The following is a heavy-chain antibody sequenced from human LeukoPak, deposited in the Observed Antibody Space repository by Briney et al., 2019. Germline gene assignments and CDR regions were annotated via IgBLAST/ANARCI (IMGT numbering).Heavy chain of an antibody. CDR3: ARQEPYYYGSGSFDY. J-gene: IGHJ4*02. V-gene: IGHV4-39*01. CDR1: GGSISSGSYY. CDR2: IYYSGST. Sequence: PSETLSLTCTVSGGSISSGSYYWGWIRQPPGKGLEWIGSIYYSGSTYYNPSLKSRVTISVDTSKNQFSLKLSSVTAADTAVYYCARQEPYYYGSGSFDYWGQGTLVTVSS. D-gene: IGHD3-10*01.